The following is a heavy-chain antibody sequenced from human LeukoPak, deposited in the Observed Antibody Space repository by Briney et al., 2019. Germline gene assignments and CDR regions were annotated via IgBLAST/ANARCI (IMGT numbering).Heavy chain of an antibody. CDR3: GRRWGYLDF. V-gene: IGHV4-4*08. J-gene: IGHJ4*02. Sequence: SETLCLTCTVSGGSISSYYWSWIRQPPGKGLEWIGYIYSSGSTNYNPSLKSRVTISVDTSKDQFSLKLSSVTAADTALYYCGRRWGYLDFWGQGTLVTVSP. D-gene: IGHD5-24*01. CDR2: IYSSGST. CDR1: GGSISSYY.